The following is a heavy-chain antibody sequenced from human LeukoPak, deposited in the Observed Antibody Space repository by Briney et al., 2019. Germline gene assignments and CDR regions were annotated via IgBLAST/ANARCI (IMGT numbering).Heavy chain of an antibody. V-gene: IGHV3-7*03. D-gene: IGHD3-22*01. CDR3: ARGLFLSGYLDAFDI. Sequence: GRSLRLSCAASGFTLSSYWMSWVRQAPGKGLEWVASIKQDGSEKYYVDSVKGRCTISRDNLKNVLYLQMNSLKVEDTALYYCARGLFLSGYLDAFDIWGQGTAVTVSS. CDR2: IKQDGSEK. CDR1: GFTLSSYW. J-gene: IGHJ3*02.